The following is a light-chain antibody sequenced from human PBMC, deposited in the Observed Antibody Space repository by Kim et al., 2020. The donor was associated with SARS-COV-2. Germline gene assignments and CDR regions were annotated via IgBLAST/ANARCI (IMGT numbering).Light chain of an antibody. Sequence: DIQMTQSPSSLSASVGDRVTITCRASQYISNHLNWYQHKPGKGPELLIYTATSLQSGVPSRFSGGGSGTDFTLTISSLQPEDFATYYCQQGYRTPVTFGQGTKLEMK. J-gene: IGKJ2*01. CDR3: QQGYRTPVT. V-gene: IGKV1-39*01. CDR2: TAT. CDR1: QYISNH.